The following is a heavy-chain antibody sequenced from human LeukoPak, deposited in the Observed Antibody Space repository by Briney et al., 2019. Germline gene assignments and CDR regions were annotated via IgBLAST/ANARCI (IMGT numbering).Heavy chain of an antibody. V-gene: IGHV3-9*01. Sequence: SGGSLRLSCAVSGFTFDDYAMHWVRQPPGKGLEWVSGISWNGGNIGYADSVKGRFTISRDNTKNSLYLQMNSLRAEDTALYYCAKAPNYYYMDVWGKGTTVTISS. CDR2: ISWNGGNI. D-gene: IGHD2-8*01. J-gene: IGHJ6*03. CDR3: AKAPNYYYMDV. CDR1: GFTFDDYA.